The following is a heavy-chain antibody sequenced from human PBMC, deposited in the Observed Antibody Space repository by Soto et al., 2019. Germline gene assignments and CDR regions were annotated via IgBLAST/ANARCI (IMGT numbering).Heavy chain of an antibody. Sequence: IFSKESGPTLVKPTQTLTLTCTFSGFSLSTSGVGVGWIRQPPGKALEWLALIYWDDDKRYSPSLKSRLTITKDTSKNQVVLTMTNMDPVDTATYYCAHSDSSSWYEHDAFDIWGQGTMVTVSS. D-gene: IGHD6-13*01. J-gene: IGHJ3*02. CDR3: AHSDSSSWYEHDAFDI. CDR1: GFSLSTSGVG. V-gene: IGHV2-5*02. CDR2: IYWDDDK.